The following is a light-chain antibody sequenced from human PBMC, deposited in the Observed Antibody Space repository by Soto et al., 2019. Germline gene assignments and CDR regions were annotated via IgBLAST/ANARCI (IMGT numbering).Light chain of an antibody. CDR3: NSYTTTGTLV. V-gene: IGLV2-14*01. J-gene: IGLJ3*02. CDR1: SSDVGGSDY. Sequence: QSALTQPASVSGSPGQSITISCTGTSSDVGGSDYVSWYQQHPGKAPKLMIYEVSYRPSGVSNRFSGSKSGNTASLTISGLQADDEADYYCNSYTTTGTLVFGGGTKLTV. CDR2: EVS.